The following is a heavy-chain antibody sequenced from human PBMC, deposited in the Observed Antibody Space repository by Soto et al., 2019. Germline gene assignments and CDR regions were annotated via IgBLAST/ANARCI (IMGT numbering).Heavy chain of an antibody. D-gene: IGHD3-10*01. CDR1: GFTFSSYV. J-gene: IGHJ6*03. Sequence: GSLRLSCAASGFTFSSYVIHWVRQAPGKGLEWVAVIWYDGSNKYYADSVKGRLTISRDNSKNTLYLQMNSLRAEDTAVYYCARDGWQYYYGSGSYPNYYMDVWGKGTTVTVSS. CDR2: IWYDGSNK. V-gene: IGHV3-33*01. CDR3: ARDGWQYYYGSGSYPNYYMDV.